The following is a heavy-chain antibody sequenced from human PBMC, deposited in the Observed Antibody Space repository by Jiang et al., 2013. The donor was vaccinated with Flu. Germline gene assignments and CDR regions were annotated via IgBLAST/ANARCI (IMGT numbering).Heavy chain of an antibody. Sequence: VKPSQTLSLTCTVSGGSISSGGYYWSWIRQHPGKGLEWIGYIYYSGSTYYNPSLKSRVTISVDTSKNQFSLKLSSVTAADTAVYYCAREWSSEGYYFDYWGQGTLVTVSS. V-gene: IGHV4-31*03. CDR2: IYYSGST. CDR3: AREWSSEGYYFDY. J-gene: IGHJ4*02. CDR1: GGSISSGGYY. D-gene: IGHD2-15*01.